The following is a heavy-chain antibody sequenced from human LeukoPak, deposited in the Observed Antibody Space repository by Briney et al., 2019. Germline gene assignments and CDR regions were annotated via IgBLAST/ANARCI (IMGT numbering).Heavy chain of an antibody. J-gene: IGHJ4*02. Sequence: GGSLRLSRAASGFTFSNYNMNWVRQAPGKGLEWVSFISSGGSYIYYTDSVKGRFTISRDNAKNSLFLQMNSLRAEDTAVYFCARAVVGSGYDYFDHRGQGTLVTVSS. CDR1: GFTFSNYN. V-gene: IGHV3-21*01. CDR3: ARAVVGSGYDYFDH. D-gene: IGHD5-12*01. CDR2: ISSGGSYI.